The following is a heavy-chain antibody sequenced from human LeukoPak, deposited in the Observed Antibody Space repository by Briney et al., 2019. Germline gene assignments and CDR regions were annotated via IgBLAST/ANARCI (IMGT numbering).Heavy chain of an antibody. CDR2: ISSSSSYI. CDR3: ARAYGDYDDYFDY. CDR1: GFTFSSYS. Sequence: GGSLRLSCAASGFTFSSYSMNWVRQAPGKGLEWVSSISSSSSYIYYADSVKGRFTISRDNAKNSLYLQMNSLRAEDTAVYHCARAYGDYDDYFDYWGQGTLVTVSS. V-gene: IGHV3-21*01. J-gene: IGHJ4*02. D-gene: IGHD4-17*01.